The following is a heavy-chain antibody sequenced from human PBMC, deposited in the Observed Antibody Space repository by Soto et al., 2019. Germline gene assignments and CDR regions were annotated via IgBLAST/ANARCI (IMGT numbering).Heavy chain of an antibody. V-gene: IGHV1-69*13. D-gene: IGHD3-10*01. J-gene: IGHJ5*02. CDR3: ASGSEDFEDFNWFDP. CDR2: IIPIFGTA. CDR1: GGTFSSYA. Sequence: ASVKVSCKASGGTFSSYAISWVRQAPGQGLEWMGGIIPIFGTANYAQKFQGRVTITADESTSTAYMELSSLRSEDTAVYYCASGSEDFEDFNWFDPWGQGTLVTVSS.